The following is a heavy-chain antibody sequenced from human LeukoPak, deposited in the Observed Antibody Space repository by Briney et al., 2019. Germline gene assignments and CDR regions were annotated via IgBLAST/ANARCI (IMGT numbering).Heavy chain of an antibody. CDR2: CDPEDGET. CDR1: GDTITELS. Sequence: ASVKVSCKVSGDTITELSMYGVRQAPGKWLEWMGGCDPEDGETIYAQKFQGRVTMTEDTSTDTAYMELSSLRSEDTAVYYCAARIAVAGTDRAFDIWGQGTMVTVSS. CDR3: AARIAVAGTDRAFDI. D-gene: IGHD6-19*01. J-gene: IGHJ3*02. V-gene: IGHV1-24*01.